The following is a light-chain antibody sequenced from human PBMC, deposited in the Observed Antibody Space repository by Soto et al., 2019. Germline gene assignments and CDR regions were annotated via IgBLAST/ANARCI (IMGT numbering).Light chain of an antibody. V-gene: IGLV2-23*01. Sequence: QSVLTQPASVSGSPGQSISISCTGTSSDVGTHNLVSWFQQFPDKAPKLIIYEGTKRPSGVSDRFSGSKSGNTASLTISGLQAEDEVDYYCCSYTGSATFYVFGTGTNVTVL. CDR2: EGT. J-gene: IGLJ1*01. CDR3: CSYTGSATFYV. CDR1: SSDVGTHNL.